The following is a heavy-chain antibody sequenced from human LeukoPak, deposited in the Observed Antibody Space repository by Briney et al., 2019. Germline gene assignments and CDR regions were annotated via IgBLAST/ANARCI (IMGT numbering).Heavy chain of an antibody. V-gene: IGHV5-51*01. D-gene: IGHD3-10*01. Sequence: GESLKISCKGSGYSFTSYWIGWVRQMPGKGLEWMGIIYPGDSDTRYSPSFQGQVTISADKSISTAYLQWRRLNTSNTAVYYCASPAGSSDAFYIWGEGTRITVSA. CDR2: IYPGDSDT. CDR3: ASPAGSSDAFYI. CDR1: GYSFTSYW. J-gene: IGHJ3*02.